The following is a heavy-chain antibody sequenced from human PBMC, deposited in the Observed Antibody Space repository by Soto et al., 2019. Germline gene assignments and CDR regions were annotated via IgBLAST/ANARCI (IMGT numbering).Heavy chain of an antibody. Sequence: QLQLQESGPGLVKPSETLSLTRTVSGGSISSSSYYWGWIRQPPGKGLEWIGSIYYSGSTYYNPSLKSRVTISVDTSKNQFSLKLSSVTAADTAVYYCARGYSSGWYPFDYWGQGTLVTVSS. V-gene: IGHV4-39*01. CDR1: GGSISSSSYY. D-gene: IGHD6-19*01. J-gene: IGHJ4*02. CDR3: ARGYSSGWYPFDY. CDR2: IYYSGST.